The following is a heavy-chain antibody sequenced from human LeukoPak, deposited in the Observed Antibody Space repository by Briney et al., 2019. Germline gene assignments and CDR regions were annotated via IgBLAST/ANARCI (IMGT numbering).Heavy chain of an antibody. V-gene: IGHV4-31*03. D-gene: IGHD5-24*01. CDR2: IYYSGST. Sequence: PSETLSLTCPVSSGSISSGVYYWSWIRQHPGKGLEWIGYIYYSGSTYYNPSLKSRVTISVDTSKNQFSLKLSSVTAADTAVYYWARGARWLQLSYFDYWGQGTLVTVSS. CDR3: ARGARWLQLSYFDY. CDR1: SGSISSGVYY. J-gene: IGHJ4*02.